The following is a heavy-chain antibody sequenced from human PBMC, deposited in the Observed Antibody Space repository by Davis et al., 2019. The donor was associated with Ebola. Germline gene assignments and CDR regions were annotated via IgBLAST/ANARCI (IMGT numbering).Heavy chain of an antibody. CDR3: TSTLIVTNDDY. CDR2: IRSKANSYAT. D-gene: IGHD1-26*01. Sequence: GESLKISCAASGFTFSGSAMHWVHQASGKGLEWVGRIRSKANSYATAYAASVKGRFTISRDDSKNTAYLQMNSLKTEDTAVYYCTSTLIVTNDDYWGQGTLVTVSS. V-gene: IGHV3-73*01. CDR1: GFTFSGSA. J-gene: IGHJ4*02.